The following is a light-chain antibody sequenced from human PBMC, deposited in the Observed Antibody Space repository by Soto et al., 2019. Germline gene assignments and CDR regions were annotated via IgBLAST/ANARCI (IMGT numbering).Light chain of an antibody. V-gene: IGKV1-9*01. CDR3: QQLNDYPIT. Sequence: IQLTQSPSSLSASVGDRATITCRASQGISSYLAWYQQKPGKAPKLLIYAASTLQSGVPSRFSGSGSGTGFTLTISSLQPDDFATYYCQQLNDYPITFGQGTRLEIK. J-gene: IGKJ5*01. CDR2: AAS. CDR1: QGISSY.